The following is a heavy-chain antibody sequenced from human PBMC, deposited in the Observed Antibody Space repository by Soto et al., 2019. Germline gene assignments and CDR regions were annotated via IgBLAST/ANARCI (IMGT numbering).Heavy chain of an antibody. V-gene: IGHV3-21*01. J-gene: IGHJ4*02. Sequence: EVQLVESGGGLVKPGGSLRLSCAASGFTFSSYSMNWVRQAPGKGLEWVSSISSSSYIYYADSVKGRFTISRDNAKNSLYLQMNSLRAEDTAVYHCARVLNSNFDYWGQGTLVTVSS. CDR3: ARVLNSNFDY. CDR1: GFTFSSYS. CDR2: ISSSSYI.